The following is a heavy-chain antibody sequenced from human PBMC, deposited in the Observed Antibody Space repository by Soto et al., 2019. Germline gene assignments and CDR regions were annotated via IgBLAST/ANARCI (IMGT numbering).Heavy chain of an antibody. V-gene: IGHV1-18*04. CDR3: ARGTLLCFGELLRGQSLDY. CDR1: GYTFTSYG. Sequence: ASVKVSCKASGYTFTSYGISWVRQAPGQGLEWMGWISAYNGNTNYAQKLQGRVTMTTDTSTSTAYMELRSLRSDDTAVYYCARGTLLCFGELLRGQSLDYWGQGTLVTVSS. D-gene: IGHD3-10*01. CDR2: ISAYNGNT. J-gene: IGHJ4*02.